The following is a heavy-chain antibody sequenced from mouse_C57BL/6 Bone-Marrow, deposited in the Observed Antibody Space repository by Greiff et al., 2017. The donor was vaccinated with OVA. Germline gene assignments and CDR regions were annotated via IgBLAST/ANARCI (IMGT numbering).Heavy chain of an antibody. J-gene: IGHJ3*01. CDR3: ARESYYYGSSGY. CDR1: GYTFTSYW. D-gene: IGHD1-1*01. V-gene: IGHV1-69*01. CDR2: IDPSDSYT. Sequence: QVQLQQPGAELVMPGASVKLSCKASGYTFTSYWMHWVKQRPGQGLEWIGEIDPSDSYTNYNQKFKGKSTLTVDKSSSTAYMQLSSLTSAGSAVYYCARESYYYGSSGYWGQGTLVTVSA.